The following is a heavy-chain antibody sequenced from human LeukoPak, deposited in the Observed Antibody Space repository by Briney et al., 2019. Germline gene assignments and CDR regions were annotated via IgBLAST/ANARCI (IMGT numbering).Heavy chain of an antibody. Sequence: PGGSLRLSCAASGFTFSNYAMSWARQAPGKGLEWVSAISGSGCSTYYADSLKGRFTISRDNSKNTLYLQMNSLRAEDTAVYYCAKDLPYCSSASCVGFWGQGTLVTVSS. CDR2: ISGSGCST. J-gene: IGHJ4*02. D-gene: IGHD2-2*01. CDR1: GFTFSNYA. CDR3: AKDLPYCSSASCVGF. V-gene: IGHV3-23*01.